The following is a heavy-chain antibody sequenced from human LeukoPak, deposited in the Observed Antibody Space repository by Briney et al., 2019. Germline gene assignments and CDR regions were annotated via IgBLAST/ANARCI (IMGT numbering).Heavy chain of an antibody. V-gene: IGHV3-15*01. CDR2: IKSKTDGGTT. Sequence: GGSLRPSCAASGFTFSNAWMSWVRQAPGKGLEWVGRIKSKTDGGTTDYAAPVKGRFTISRDDSKNTLYLQMNSLKTEDTAVYYCTTDYLGTTVTTDTNYFDYWGQGTLVTVSS. CDR1: GFTFSNAW. J-gene: IGHJ4*02. CDR3: TTDYLGTTVTTDTNYFDY. D-gene: IGHD4-17*01.